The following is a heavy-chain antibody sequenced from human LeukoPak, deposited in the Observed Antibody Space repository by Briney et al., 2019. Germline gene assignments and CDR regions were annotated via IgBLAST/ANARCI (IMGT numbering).Heavy chain of an antibody. CDR2: IYYSGST. J-gene: IGHJ3*02. Sequence: SATLSLTCTVSGGSISSSSYYWGWIRQPPGKGLEWIGSIYYSGSTYYNPSLKSRVTISVDTSKNQFSLKLSSVTAADTAVYYCARVPYDINAFDIWGQGTMVTVSS. V-gene: IGHV4-39*07. CDR3: ARVPYDINAFDI. CDR1: GGSISSSSYY. D-gene: IGHD3-22*01.